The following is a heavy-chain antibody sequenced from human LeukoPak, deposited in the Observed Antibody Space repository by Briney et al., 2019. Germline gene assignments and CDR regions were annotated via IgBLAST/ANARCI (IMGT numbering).Heavy chain of an antibody. CDR2: IYYSGST. J-gene: IGHJ4*02. V-gene: IGHV4-39*01. Sequence: SETLSLTCTVSGGSISSSGYYWGWIRQPPGKGLEWIGSIYYSGSTYYNPSLKSRVTISVDTSKNQFSLKLSSVTAADTAVYYCARLFDSSGYYYKFDYWGQGTLVTVSS. D-gene: IGHD3-22*01. CDR3: ARLFDSSGYYYKFDY. CDR1: GGSISSSGYY.